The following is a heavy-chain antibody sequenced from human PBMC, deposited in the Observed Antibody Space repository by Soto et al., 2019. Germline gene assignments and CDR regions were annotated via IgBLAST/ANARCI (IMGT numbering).Heavy chain of an antibody. J-gene: IGHJ4*02. CDR2: INPTDSYT. Sequence: EVQLVQSGAEVKKPGESLRISCKGSGYSFTSYWISWVLQMPWKGLQWMGRINPTDSYTNYSPSFQGHVTISADKSISSADLQWSSMKASDTAMYYCARLQAAAGDNDLTFDYCGKGTLVTVSS. CDR1: GYSFTSYW. V-gene: IGHV5-10-1*01. CDR3: ARLQAAAGDNDLTFDY. D-gene: IGHD6-13*01.